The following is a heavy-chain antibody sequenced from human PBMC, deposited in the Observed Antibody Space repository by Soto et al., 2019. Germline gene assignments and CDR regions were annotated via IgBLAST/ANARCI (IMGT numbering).Heavy chain of an antibody. J-gene: IGHJ4*02. D-gene: IGHD6-13*01. CDR1: GGSFSGYY. CDR3: AYSRELYVEY. CDR2: INHMGST. V-gene: IGHV4-34*01. Sequence: QVQLQQWGAGLLKPSETLSLTCAVYGGSFSGYYLSWIRQPPGKGLEWIGEINHMGSTNYNPSHKSRVTISVDTSKNQSSLKLSSVTAADTGVYYCAYSRELYVEYGGQVTLLTVSS.